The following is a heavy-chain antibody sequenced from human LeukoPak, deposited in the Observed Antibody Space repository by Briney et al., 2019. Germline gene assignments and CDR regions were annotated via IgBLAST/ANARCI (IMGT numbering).Heavy chain of an antibody. Sequence: GRSLRLSCAASGFTFDEYAIHWVRQAPGKGLEWVSSISSRGTYIYYADSVKGRFTVSRDNARNSLYLQMTSLRVEDTAVYHCAPGGDSTSGQWGQGTLVTVSS. D-gene: IGHD2/OR15-2a*01. CDR1: GFTFDEYA. CDR2: ISSRGTYI. V-gene: IGHV3-21*04. CDR3: APGGDSTSGQ. J-gene: IGHJ4*02.